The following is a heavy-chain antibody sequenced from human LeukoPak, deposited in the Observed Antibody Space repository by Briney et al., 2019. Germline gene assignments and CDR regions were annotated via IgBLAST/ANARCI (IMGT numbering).Heavy chain of an antibody. Sequence: GGSLRLSCAASGFTFTSYAMSWVRQAPGKGLEWVSAITGSGDTTYYAASVKGRFTISRDNSKNTLYLQMSSLRAEDTAIYYCAKDRDRRDWYKDAFDIRGQGTMVTVSS. CDR2: ITGSGDTT. V-gene: IGHV3-23*01. D-gene: IGHD6-19*01. CDR3: AKDRDRRDWYKDAFDI. J-gene: IGHJ3*02. CDR1: GFTFTSYA.